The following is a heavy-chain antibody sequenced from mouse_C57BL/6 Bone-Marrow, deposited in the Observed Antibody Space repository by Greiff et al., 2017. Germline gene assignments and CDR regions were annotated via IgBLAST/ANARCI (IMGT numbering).Heavy chain of an antibody. CDR3: ARYGGYYDYDVGYFDV. J-gene: IGHJ1*03. CDR2: IYPRSGNT. CDR1: GYTFTSYG. D-gene: IGHD2-4*01. V-gene: IGHV1-81*01. Sequence: QVQLQQSGAELARPGASVKLSCKASGYTFTSYGISWVKQRTGQGLEWIGEIYPRSGNTYYNEKFKGKATLTADKSSSTAYMELRSLTSEDSAVYCCARYGGYYDYDVGYFDVWGTGTTVTVSS.